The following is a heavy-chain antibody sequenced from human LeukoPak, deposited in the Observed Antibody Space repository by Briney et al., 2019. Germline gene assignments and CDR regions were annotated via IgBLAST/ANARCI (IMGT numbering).Heavy chain of an antibody. D-gene: IGHD2-15*01. CDR3: ARDHLIYCSGGSCPLHY. CDR2: IWYDGSNK. V-gene: IGHV3-33*01. Sequence: GRSLRLSCAASGFTFSSYGMHWVRQAPGKRLEWVAVIWYDGSNKYYADSVKGRFTISRDNSKNTLYLQMNSLRAEDTAVYYCARDHLIYCSGGSCPLHYWGQGTLVTVSS. J-gene: IGHJ4*02. CDR1: GFTFSSYG.